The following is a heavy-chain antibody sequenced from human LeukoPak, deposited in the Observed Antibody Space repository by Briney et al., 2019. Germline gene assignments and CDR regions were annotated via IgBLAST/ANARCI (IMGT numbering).Heavy chain of an antibody. J-gene: IGHJ4*02. V-gene: IGHV4-39*07. CDR1: GGSISGSSYY. CDR2: IYYSGST. D-gene: IGHD6-13*01. Sequence: SETLSLTCTVSGGSISGSSYYWGWIRQPPGKGLEWIGSIYYSGSTYYNPSLKSRVTISVDTSKNQFSLKLSSVTAADTAVYYCARVGEGLYSSSWDYYFDYWGQGTLVTVSS. CDR3: ARVGEGLYSSSWDYYFDY.